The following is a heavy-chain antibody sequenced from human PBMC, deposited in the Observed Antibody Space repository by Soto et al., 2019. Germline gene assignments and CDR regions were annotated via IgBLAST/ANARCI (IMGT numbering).Heavy chain of an antibody. CDR3: ARDSGRSYYYDSSGFSDFGFFYP. CDR2: INPNIGGT. V-gene: IGHV1-2*04. CDR1: GYTFTGYY. J-gene: IGHJ5*02. Sequence: ASVKVSCKASGYTFTGYYMHWVRQAPGQGLEWMGWINPNIGGTNYAQKFQGWVTITKDKSISTAYMELSRLRSEDTAVYYCARDSGRSYYYDSSGFSDFGFFYPWGQGTLVTVSS. D-gene: IGHD3-22*01.